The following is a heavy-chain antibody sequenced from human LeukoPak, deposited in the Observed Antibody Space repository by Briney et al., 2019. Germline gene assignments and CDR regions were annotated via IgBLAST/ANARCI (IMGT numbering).Heavy chain of an antibody. CDR2: IRYDGSNK. Sequence: AGGSLRLSCAASGFTFSSYGMHWVRQAPGKGLEWVAFIRYDGSNKYYADSVKGRFTISRDNSKNTLYLQMNSLRAEDTAVYYCAKSLVGVVPPYYYYMDVWGKGTTVTVSS. CDR1: GFTFSSYG. D-gene: IGHD3-3*01. J-gene: IGHJ6*03. CDR3: AKSLVGVVPPYYYYMDV. V-gene: IGHV3-30*02.